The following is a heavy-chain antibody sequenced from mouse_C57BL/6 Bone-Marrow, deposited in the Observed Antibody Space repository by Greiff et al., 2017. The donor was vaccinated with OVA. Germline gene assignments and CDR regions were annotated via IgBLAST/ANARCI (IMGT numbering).Heavy chain of an antibody. D-gene: IGHD1-1*01. Sequence: QVQLQQSGPELVKPGASVKISCKASGYAFSSSWMNWVKQRPGKGLEWIGRIYPGDGDTNYNGKFKGKATLTADKSSSTAYMQLSSLTSEDSAVYFCARCGSNYYGPVAYWGQGTLVTVSA. CDR2: IYPGDGDT. V-gene: IGHV1-82*01. J-gene: IGHJ3*01. CDR3: ARCGSNYYGPVAY. CDR1: GYAFSSSW.